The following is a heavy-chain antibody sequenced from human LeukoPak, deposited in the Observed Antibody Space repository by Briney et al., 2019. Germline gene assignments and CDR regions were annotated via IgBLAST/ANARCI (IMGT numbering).Heavy chain of an antibody. CDR2: ISSSSSTI. V-gene: IGHV3-48*04. CDR1: GFTFSSYS. CDR3: ARGLRYSGSYSPYFDY. D-gene: IGHD1-26*01. J-gene: IGHJ4*02. Sequence: GGSLRLSCAASGFTFSSYSMNWVRQAPGKGLEWVSYISSSSSTIYYADSVKGRFTISRDNAKNSLYPQMNSLRAEDTAVYYCARGLRYSGSYSPYFDYWGQGTLVTVSS.